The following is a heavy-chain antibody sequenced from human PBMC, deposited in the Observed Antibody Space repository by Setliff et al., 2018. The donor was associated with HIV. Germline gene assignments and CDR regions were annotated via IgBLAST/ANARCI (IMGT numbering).Heavy chain of an antibody. CDR3: ARSRRDGYNLEAFDI. D-gene: IGHD5-12*01. CDR2: IYPGDSDT. Sequence: PGESLKISCKGSGYSFTSYWIGGVRQMPGKGLEWMGIIYPGDSDTRYSPSFQGQVTISADKSISTAYLQWSTLKASDTAMYYCARSRRDGYNLEAFDIWGQGTMVTVSS. V-gene: IGHV5-51*01. CDR1: GYSFTSYW. J-gene: IGHJ3*02.